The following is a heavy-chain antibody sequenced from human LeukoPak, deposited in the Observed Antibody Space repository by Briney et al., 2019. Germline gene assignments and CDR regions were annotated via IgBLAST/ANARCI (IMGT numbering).Heavy chain of an antibody. Sequence: GGSLRLSCAASGFTFSSYSMNWVRQAPGKGLEWVSSISSSSSYIYYADSVKGRFTISRDNAKNSLYLQMNSLRAEDTAVYYCARDPGYCSSTSCQKYYYYYSMDVWGQGTTVTVSS. CDR3: ARDPGYCSSTSCQKYYYYYSMDV. D-gene: IGHD2-2*01. V-gene: IGHV3-21*01. CDR2: ISSSSSYI. CDR1: GFTFSSYS. J-gene: IGHJ6*02.